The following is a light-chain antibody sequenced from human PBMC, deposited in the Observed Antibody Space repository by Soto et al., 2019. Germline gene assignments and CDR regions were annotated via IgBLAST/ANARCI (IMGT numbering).Light chain of an antibody. Sequence: DIQMTQSPPSLSASVGDRVTITCRASQGISNYLAWFQQKPGKVPKLLIYGASTLRSGVPSRFSSSGSGTDFTLTISSLQPEDVATYYCQKYNSAPRTFGQGTKVEIK. CDR1: QGISNY. J-gene: IGKJ1*01. CDR2: GAS. V-gene: IGKV1-27*01. CDR3: QKYNSAPRT.